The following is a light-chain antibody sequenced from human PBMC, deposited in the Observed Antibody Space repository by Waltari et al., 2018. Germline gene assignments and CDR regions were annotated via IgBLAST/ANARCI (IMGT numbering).Light chain of an antibody. CDR3: QTWDRSSVV. CDR1: NLEKKY. CDR2: RDV. J-gene: IGLJ3*02. V-gene: IGLV3-1*01. Sequence: SYEVTQPPSVSVSPGQTAFITCSGPNLEKKYVYWYQQKTGQPPLLVLYRDVKRPSGIPERFSGSNSGNAATLTISGTQTTDEAAYFCQTWDRSSVVFGGGTKLSVL.